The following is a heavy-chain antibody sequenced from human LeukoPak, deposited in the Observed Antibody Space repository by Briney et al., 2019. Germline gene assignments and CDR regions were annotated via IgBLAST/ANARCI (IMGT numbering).Heavy chain of an antibody. V-gene: IGHV3-21*01. CDR3: ARDEGGGSSWPPDY. D-gene: IGHD6-6*01. CDR2: ISSSSSYI. Sequence: GGSLRLSCAASGFTFSSYSMNWVRQAPGKGLEWVSSISSSSSYIYYADSVKGRFTISRDNAKNSLYLQMNSLRAEDTAVYYCARDEGGGSSWPPDYWGQGTLVTVSS. J-gene: IGHJ4*02. CDR1: GFTFSSYS.